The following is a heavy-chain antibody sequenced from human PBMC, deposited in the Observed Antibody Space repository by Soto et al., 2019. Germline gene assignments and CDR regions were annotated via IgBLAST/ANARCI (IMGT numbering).Heavy chain of an antibody. CDR3: GRDPYSGARYYLDL. V-gene: IGHV3-33*01. Sequence: SLTPSSAMAGFTFIKLAIHWDRQAQSKGLEWVAVKWFFASGGNEYYADSVKGRFAISRDDSKQTAYLEMKSLRAEDTAVYYCGRDPYSGARYYLDLWGQGTQVTVSS. D-gene: IGHD1-26*01. CDR2: KWFFASGGNE. J-gene: IGHJ4*02. CDR1: GFTFIKLA.